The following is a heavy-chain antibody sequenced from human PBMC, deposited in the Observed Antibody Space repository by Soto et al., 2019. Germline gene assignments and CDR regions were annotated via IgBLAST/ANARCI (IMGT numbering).Heavy chain of an antibody. CDR1: GVSLTGGNW. CDR2: IFHDGTA. V-gene: IGHV4-4*02. J-gene: IGHJ4*02. D-gene: IGHD3-10*01. CDR3: ERLVYDTRLNYMYFDF. Sequence: SETLALTFAVSGVSLTGGNWWTWVRQSPQRGLEYIGEIFHDGTANYYPSFERRVAMSVDTSRNQFSLKLTSVTAADTAVYFCERLVYDTRLNYMYFDFWGPGTLVTVYS.